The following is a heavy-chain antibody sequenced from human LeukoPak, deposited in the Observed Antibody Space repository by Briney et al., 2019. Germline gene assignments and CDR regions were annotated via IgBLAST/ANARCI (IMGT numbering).Heavy chain of an antibody. Sequence: QTLSLTCAISGDSVSSNSAAWNWIRQSPSRGLEWLGRTYYRSKWYNDYAVSVKSRITINPDTSKNQFSLQLNSVTPEDTAVYYCARGDCSGYPNWFDPWGQGTLVTVSS. D-gene: IGHD3-22*01. CDR2: TYYRSKWYN. CDR1: GDSVSSNSAA. CDR3: ARGDCSGYPNWFDP. J-gene: IGHJ5*02. V-gene: IGHV6-1*01.